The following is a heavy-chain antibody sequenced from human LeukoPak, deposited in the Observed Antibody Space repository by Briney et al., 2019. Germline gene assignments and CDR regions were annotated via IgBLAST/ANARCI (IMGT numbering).Heavy chain of an antibody. D-gene: IGHD4-17*01. Sequence: RLSXAASXFTLXXXXXNGXXXXAXXGXEGXSYISSSTSTVYYADSFKGRFTISRDNDKNSLYLKMNSLRDEDTAVYYCARDVRXXRFVFHHWG. CDR3: ARDVRXXRFVFHH. V-gene: IGHV3-48*02. CDR1: XFTLXXXX. J-gene: IGHJ1*01. CDR2: ISSSTSTV.